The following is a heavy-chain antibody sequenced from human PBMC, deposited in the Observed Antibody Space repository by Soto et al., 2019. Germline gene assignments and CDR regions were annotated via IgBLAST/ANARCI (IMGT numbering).Heavy chain of an antibody. V-gene: IGHV5-10-1*01. J-gene: IGHJ6*02. D-gene: IGHD5-18*01. CDR2: IDPSDSYT. Sequence: PGESLKISCKGSGYSFTSYWISWVRQMPGKALEWMGRIDPSDSYTNYSPSFQGHVTISADKSISTAYLQWSSLKASDTAMYYCARGGGVTPLYYYYGMDVWGQGTTVTVSS. CDR1: GYSFTSYW. CDR3: ARGGGVTPLYYYYGMDV.